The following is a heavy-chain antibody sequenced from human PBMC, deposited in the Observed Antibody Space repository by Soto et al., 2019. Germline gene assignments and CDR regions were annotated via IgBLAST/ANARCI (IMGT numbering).Heavy chain of an antibody. D-gene: IGHD6-19*01. J-gene: IGHJ4*02. V-gene: IGHV3-33*01. Sequence: QVQLVESGGGVVQPGRSLRLSCAASGFTFSIFGMNWVRQAPGKGLEWAAIIWYDGSNAYYADSVRGRFTTSRDNSKNTVYLKMNSLRAEDTAVDNAARDKGSSTVVSGISQEGYFDSWGQGTLVTVSS. CDR1: GFTFSIFG. CDR3: ARDKGSSTVVSGISQEGYFDS. CDR2: IWYDGSNA.